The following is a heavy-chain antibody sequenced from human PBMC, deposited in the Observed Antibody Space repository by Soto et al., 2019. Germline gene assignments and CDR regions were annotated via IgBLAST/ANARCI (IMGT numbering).Heavy chain of an antibody. CDR1: GYTFTNYD. Sequence: QVQLVQSGDEVKKPGASVKVSCKASGYTFTNYDISWLRQAPGQGLEWMAWISGYNGATEFEPKFQGRVTMTTDTSTSTAYMELRRLTSDDTAVYYCASEQYRNGLRYFDLWGRGILVIVAS. CDR3: ASEQYRNGLRYFDL. J-gene: IGHJ2*01. V-gene: IGHV1-18*01. CDR2: ISGYNGAT. D-gene: IGHD1-1*01.